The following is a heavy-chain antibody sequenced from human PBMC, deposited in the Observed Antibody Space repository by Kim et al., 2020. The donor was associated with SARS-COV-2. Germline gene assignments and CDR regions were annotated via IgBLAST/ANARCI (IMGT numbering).Heavy chain of an antibody. CDR3: VRLPTGDY. V-gene: IGHV3-53*01. Sequence: GGSLRLSCAASGFTVSSTYMSWVRQAPGKGLEWVSVIYSGGSTYYADSLKGRFTISRDNSKNTLYLQMNSLRAEDTAIYYCVRLPTGDYWGQGTLVTVSS. CDR2: IYSGGST. CDR1: GFTVSSTY. D-gene: IGHD4-4*01. J-gene: IGHJ4*02.